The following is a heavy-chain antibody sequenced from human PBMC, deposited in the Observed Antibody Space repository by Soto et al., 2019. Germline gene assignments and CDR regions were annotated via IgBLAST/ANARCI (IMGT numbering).Heavy chain of an antibody. CDR2: IIPIFGTA. J-gene: IGHJ4*02. Sequence: SVQVSCKASGGTFSSYAISWVRQAPGQGLEWMGGIIPIFGTAYYAQKIQGRVTNTADESTSTAYMERSSLTSEDTAVYYGASVPLSHTAMGSYFDYWGQGTLVTVSS. V-gene: IGHV1-69*13. CDR1: GGTFSSYA. D-gene: IGHD5-18*01. CDR3: ASVPLSHTAMGSYFDY.